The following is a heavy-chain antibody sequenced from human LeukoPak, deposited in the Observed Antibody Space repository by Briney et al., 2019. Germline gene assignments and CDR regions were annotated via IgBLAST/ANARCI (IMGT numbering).Heavy chain of an antibody. V-gene: IGHV3-15*07. J-gene: IGHJ4*02. CDR2: IKSETNGGTA. Sequence: GGSLRLSCAASGLTFSNAWMNWVRQAPGKGLEWVAHIKSETNGGTADYAAAVEGRFTTSRDDSKNTLYLQMNSLKIEDTAVYFCTTNPGTWGDFWGQGSLVTVSS. D-gene: IGHD7-27*01. CDR3: TTNPGTWGDF. CDR1: GLTFSNAW.